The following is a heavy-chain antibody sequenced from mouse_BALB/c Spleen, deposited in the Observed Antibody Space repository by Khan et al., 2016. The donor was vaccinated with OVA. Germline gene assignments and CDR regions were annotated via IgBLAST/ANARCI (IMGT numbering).Heavy chain of an antibody. CDR3: AHPSADPRIFGV. D-gene: IGHD6-1*01. CDR2: IAPENGNT. Sequence: EVQLQQSGAELVKPGASVKLSCTASGFNIKDTYMHWVKERPEQGLEWIGRIAPENGNTKYDPKFQGKATITADTAANTSYLQLSSLTAEDTAVYYCAHPSADPRIFGVWGAGTTVTVSS. V-gene: IGHV14-3*02. CDR1: GFNIKDTY. J-gene: IGHJ1*01.